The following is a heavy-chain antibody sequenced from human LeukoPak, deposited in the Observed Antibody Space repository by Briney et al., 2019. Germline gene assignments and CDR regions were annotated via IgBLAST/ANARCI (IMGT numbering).Heavy chain of an antibody. CDR3: ARHFVETRPGGGDAFDI. J-gene: IGHJ3*02. V-gene: IGHV4-34*01. Sequence: SETLSLTCAVYGGSFSGYYWSWIRQPAGKGLEWIGEINHSGSTNYNPSLKSRVTISVDTYKNQFSLKLSSVTAADTAVYYCARHFVETRPGGGDAFDIWGQGTMVTVSS. CDR1: GGSFSGYY. D-gene: IGHD3-3*02. CDR2: INHSGST.